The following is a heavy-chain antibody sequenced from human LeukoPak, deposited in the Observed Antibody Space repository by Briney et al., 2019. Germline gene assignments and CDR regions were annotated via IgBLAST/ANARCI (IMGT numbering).Heavy chain of an antibody. J-gene: IGHJ6*03. D-gene: IGHD5-12*01. Sequence: PGGSLRLSCEASGFILSDYYMSWIRQAPGKGLEWVSYISSSGNTINYADSVKGRFTISRDNSKNTLYLQMNSLRAEDTAVYYCAKGGGYEAQYYYYYLDVWGKGTTVTISS. CDR3: AKGGGYEAQYYYYYLDV. CDR2: ISSSGNTI. CDR1: GFILSDYY. V-gene: IGHV3-11*04.